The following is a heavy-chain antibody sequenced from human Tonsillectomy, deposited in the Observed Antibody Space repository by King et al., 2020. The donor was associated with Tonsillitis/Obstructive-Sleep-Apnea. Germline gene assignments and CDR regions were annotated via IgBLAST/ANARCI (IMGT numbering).Heavy chain of an antibody. CDR2: ISSSGIAI. V-gene: IGHV3-48*03. J-gene: IGHJ6*03. Sequence: VQLVESGGGLVQPGGALRLSCIVSGFTFNSYEMNWVRQAPGKGLEWVSYISSSGIAIYYADSVRGRFTISRDTAKNALYLQMNSLRAEDTAVYYWSRGPRYYFYMDVWGKGTTVTVSS. CDR3: SRGPRYYFYMDV. CDR1: GFTFNSYE.